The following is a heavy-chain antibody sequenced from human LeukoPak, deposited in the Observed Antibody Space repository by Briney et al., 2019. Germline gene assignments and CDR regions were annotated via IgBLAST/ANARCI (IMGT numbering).Heavy chain of an antibody. D-gene: IGHD5-18*01. J-gene: IGHJ4*02. Sequence: PGGSLRLSCVASGFTFSMHSLNWVRQTPGKGLEWVSYISSGRTEFYADSVKGRFTISRDNAKNSLYLQMNSLRVEDTAVYYCARGSGYSYGFPDYWGQGTLVTVSS. CDR2: ISSGRTE. V-gene: IGHV3-48*01. CDR1: GFTFSMHS. CDR3: ARGSGYSYGFPDY.